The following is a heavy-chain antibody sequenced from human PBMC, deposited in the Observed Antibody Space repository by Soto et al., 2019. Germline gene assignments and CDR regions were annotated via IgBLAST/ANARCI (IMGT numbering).Heavy chain of an antibody. V-gene: IGHV1-69*02. J-gene: IGHJ6*02. CDR2: IIPVLGVT. CDR1: GDTFSSYT. CDR3: ARRMYCGTDCYHKYYYGMDV. D-gene: IGHD2-21*02. Sequence: QVQLVQSGAEVMKPGSSVKVSCRASGDTFSSYTVSWVRQAPGQGLGWMGRIIPVLGVTNYAQEFRGRVTITANESRKTTYMDLSGLRSADTAVYYCARRMYCGTDCYHKYYYGMDVWGQVTAVSVSS.